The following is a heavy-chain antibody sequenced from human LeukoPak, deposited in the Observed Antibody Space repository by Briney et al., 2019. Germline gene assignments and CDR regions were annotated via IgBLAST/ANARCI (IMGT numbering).Heavy chain of an antibody. D-gene: IGHD1-26*01. CDR2: ISSSSSYI. CDR3: ARDSGSYSRTFDY. Sequence: GGSLRLSCAGSGFTFSDNSINWVRQAPGKGLEWVSSISSSSSYIYYADSVKGRFTISRDNAKNSLYLQMDSLRADDTAVYYCARDSGSYSRTFDYWGQGTLVTVSS. J-gene: IGHJ4*02. V-gene: IGHV3-21*01. CDR1: GFTFSDNS.